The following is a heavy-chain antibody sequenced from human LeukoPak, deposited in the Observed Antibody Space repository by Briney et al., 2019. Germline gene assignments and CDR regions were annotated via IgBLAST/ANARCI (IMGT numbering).Heavy chain of an antibody. CDR3: ARGHWFAHLDY. CDR2: IYSGGST. J-gene: IGHJ4*02. D-gene: IGHD3-9*01. Sequence: PGGSLRLSCAASGFTVSSNDMSWVRQAPGKGLECISVIYSGGSTDYADSVKGRLTISRDNSKNTLFLQMNSLRAEDTAVYYCARGHWFAHLDYWGQGTLVTVSS. CDR1: GFTVSSND. V-gene: IGHV3-53*01.